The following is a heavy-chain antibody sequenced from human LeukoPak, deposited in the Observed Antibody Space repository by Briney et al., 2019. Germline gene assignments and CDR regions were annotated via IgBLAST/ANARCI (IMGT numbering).Heavy chain of an antibody. D-gene: IGHD3-16*01. CDR2: IYYSGST. CDR3: ARSTGEYMDV. CDR1: GGSISSYY. V-gene: IGHV4-59*01. Sequence: SETLTLTCTVSGGSISSYYWSWIRQPPGKGLEWIGYIYYSGSTNYNPSLKSRVTISVDTSKNQFSLKRSSVTAADTAVYYCARSTGEYMDVWGKGTTVTVSS. J-gene: IGHJ6*03.